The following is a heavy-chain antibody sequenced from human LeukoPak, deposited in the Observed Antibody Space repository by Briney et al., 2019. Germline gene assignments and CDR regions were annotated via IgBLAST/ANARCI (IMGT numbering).Heavy chain of an antibody. CDR1: GFTFSDHS. V-gene: IGHV3-48*04. D-gene: IGHD2-21*01. Sequence: PGGSLRLSCTASGFTFSDHSMNWVRQAPGKGLEWVSYISRSSSARYYAGSEKGRFSISRDNAKNPLYLQMNSLRGEDTAVYYCASGPYGGQDPTCPLGDWGQGTLV. J-gene: IGHJ4*02. CDR3: ASGPYGGQDPTCPLGD. CDR2: ISRSSSAR.